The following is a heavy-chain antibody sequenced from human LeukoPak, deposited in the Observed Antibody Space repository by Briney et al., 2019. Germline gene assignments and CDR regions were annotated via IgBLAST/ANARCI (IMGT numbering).Heavy chain of an antibody. Sequence: PSETLSLTCTVSGGSISSGAYYWSWIRQHPGKGLEWIGYIYYSGSTYYNPSLKSRVNISVDTSKNQFSLKLSSVTAADTAVYYCASYYYDSSGYQPLNYFDYWGQGTLVTVSS. CDR3: ASYYYDSSGYQPLNYFDY. D-gene: IGHD3-22*01. CDR2: IYYSGST. J-gene: IGHJ4*02. V-gene: IGHV4-31*03. CDR1: GGSISSGAYY.